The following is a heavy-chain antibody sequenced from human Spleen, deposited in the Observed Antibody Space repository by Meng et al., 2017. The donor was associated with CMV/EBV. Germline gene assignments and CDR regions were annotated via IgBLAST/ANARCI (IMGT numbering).Heavy chain of an antibody. V-gene: IGHV3-74*01. CDR1: GFTFSSYW. D-gene: IGHD3-9*01. Sequence: GESLKISCAASGFTFSSYWMHWVRQAPGKGLVWVSRINSDGSSTSYADSVKGRFTISRDNAKNTLYLQMNSLRAEDTAIYYCVKVDERTIVTLPNAFDIWGQGTMVTVSS. CDR3: VKVDERTIVTLPNAFDI. J-gene: IGHJ3*02. CDR2: INSDGSST.